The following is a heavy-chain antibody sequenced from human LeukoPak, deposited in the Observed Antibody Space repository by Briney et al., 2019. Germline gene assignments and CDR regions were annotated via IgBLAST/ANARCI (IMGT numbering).Heavy chain of an antibody. D-gene: IGHD2-2*01. CDR3: ARRYCSSTSCLGFAP. J-gene: IGHJ5*02. Sequence: SETLSLTCAVYGGSFSGYYWSWIRQPPGKGLEWIGEITHSGSTNYNPSLKSRVTISVDTSKNQFSLKLSSVTAADTAVYYCARRYCSSTSCLGFAPSGQGTLVTVSS. CDR1: GGSFSGYY. V-gene: IGHV4-34*01. CDR2: ITHSGST.